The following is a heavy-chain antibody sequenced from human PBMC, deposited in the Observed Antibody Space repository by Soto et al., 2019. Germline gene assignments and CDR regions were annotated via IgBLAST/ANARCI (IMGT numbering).Heavy chain of an antibody. J-gene: IGHJ6*02. D-gene: IGHD1-1*01. Sequence: ASVKVSCKASGDTLPGNYIHWLRQAPGQGLEWMGWVDPNSGGANYARKFQGRVTMTRDTSISTAYMELSRLRSDDTAVYYCATEVWSHYGLDVWGQGTTVTVSS. CDR1: GDTLPGNY. CDR2: VDPNSGGA. CDR3: ATEVWSHYGLDV. V-gene: IGHV1-2*02.